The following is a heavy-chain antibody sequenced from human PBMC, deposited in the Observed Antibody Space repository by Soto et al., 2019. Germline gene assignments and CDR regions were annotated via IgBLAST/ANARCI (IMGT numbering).Heavy chain of an antibody. J-gene: IGHJ6*02. V-gene: IGHV3-23*01. D-gene: IGHD3-10*01. CDR1: GFTFSSYA. CDR3: ARGDRGGSGSPASYYYAGLDV. Sequence: VQLLESGGHLVQPGGSLRLSCAASGFTFSSYAMSWVRQAPGKGLEWVSSVSAGGDMTYYSDSVKGRFTISRDNSNSALFLQMNSLRIEDTALYYCARGDRGGSGSPASYYYAGLDVWGQGTRVTVS. CDR2: VSAGGDMT.